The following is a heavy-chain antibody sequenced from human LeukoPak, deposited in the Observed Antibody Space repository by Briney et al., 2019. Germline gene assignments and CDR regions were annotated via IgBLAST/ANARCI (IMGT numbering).Heavy chain of an antibody. CDR1: GITFSTTG. CDR3: ATEGEEWTNFDY. CDR2: ISPDGRTT. Sequence: GGSLRLSCAVSGITFSTTGLHWVRQAPGKGLEWVAMISPDGRTTFYTDSMKGRLTISRDNSNNTLYLQMNSLRLEDTALYYCATEGEEWTNFDYWGQGTLVTVSS. D-gene: IGHD3-3*01. J-gene: IGHJ4*02. V-gene: IGHV3-30*04.